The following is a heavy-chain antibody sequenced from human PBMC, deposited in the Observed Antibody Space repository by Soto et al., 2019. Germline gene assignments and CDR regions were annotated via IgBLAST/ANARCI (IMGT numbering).Heavy chain of an antibody. CDR2: ISGSGGST. V-gene: IGHV3-23*01. J-gene: IGHJ6*02. CDR1: GFTFSSYA. CDR3: ARGIGPVAIAMDV. Sequence: EVQLLESGGGLVQPGGSLRLSCAASGFTFSSYAMSWVRQAPGKGLEWVSAISGSGGSTYYADSVKGHFTISRDNSMNTLYLQMNSLRAEDTAVYYCARGIGPVAIAMDVWGQGTTVTVSS. D-gene: IGHD2-15*01.